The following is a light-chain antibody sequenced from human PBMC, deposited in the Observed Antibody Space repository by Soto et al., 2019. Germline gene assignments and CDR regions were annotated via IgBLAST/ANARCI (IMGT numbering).Light chain of an antibody. Sequence: SVLTQPASVSGSPGQSITISCTATSGGVGDFDYVSWYQQHPGEAPKLIIYEVSHRPSGVSDRFSGSKSGDTASLTISGLQADDEASYYCHSHTTTNSLVFGTGTKVTV. V-gene: IGLV2-14*01. J-gene: IGLJ1*01. CDR1: SGGVGDFDY. CDR3: HSHTTTNSLV. CDR2: EVS.